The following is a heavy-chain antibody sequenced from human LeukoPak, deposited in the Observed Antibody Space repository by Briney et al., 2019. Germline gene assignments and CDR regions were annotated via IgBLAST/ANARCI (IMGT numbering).Heavy chain of an antibody. CDR2: IRGSGGST. Sequence: GGSLRLSCAASGFTFSSNAMSWVRQAPGKGLEWVSAIRGSGGSTYYADSVKGRFTISRDNSKNTLYLQMNSLRAEDTAVYYCARRGLITMVRGVITKANWFDPWGQGTLVTVSS. D-gene: IGHD3-10*01. V-gene: IGHV3-23*01. CDR3: ARRGLITMVRGVITKANWFDP. CDR1: GFTFSSNA. J-gene: IGHJ5*02.